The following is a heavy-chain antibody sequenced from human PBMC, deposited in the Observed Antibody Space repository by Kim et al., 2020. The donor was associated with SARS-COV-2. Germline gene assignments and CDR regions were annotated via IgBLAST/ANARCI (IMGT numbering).Heavy chain of an antibody. CDR1: GFTFSSYW. Sequence: GGSLRLSCAASGFTFSSYWMSWVRQAPGKGLEWVANIKQDGSEKYYVDSVKGRFTISRDNAKNSLYLQMNSLRAEDTAVYYCAREGATGTVKDYYYYGMDVWGQEATVTVSS. CDR2: IKQDGSEK. D-gene: IGHD4-4*01. V-gene: IGHV3-7*01. J-gene: IGHJ6*02. CDR3: AREGATGTVKDYYYYGMDV.